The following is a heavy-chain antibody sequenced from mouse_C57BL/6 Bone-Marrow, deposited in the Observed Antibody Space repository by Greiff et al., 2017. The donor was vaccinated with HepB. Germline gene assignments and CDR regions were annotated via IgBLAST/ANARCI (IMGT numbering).Heavy chain of an antibody. J-gene: IGHJ4*01. Sequence: QVQLQQPGAELVMPGASVKLSCKASGYTFTSYWMHWVKQRPGQGLEWIGEIDPSDSYTNYNQKFKGKSTLTVDKSSSTAYMQLSSLTSEDSAVYDCTREGWTAQATDYAMDYWGQGTSVTVSS. CDR1: GYTFTSYW. CDR3: TREGWTAQATDYAMDY. V-gene: IGHV1-69*01. CDR2: IDPSDSYT. D-gene: IGHD3-2*02.